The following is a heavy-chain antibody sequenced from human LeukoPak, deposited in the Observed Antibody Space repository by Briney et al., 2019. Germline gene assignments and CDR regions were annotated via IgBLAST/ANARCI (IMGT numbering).Heavy chain of an antibody. CDR2: IYYSGST. CDR3: ARAYWTRDAFDI. CDR1: GGSISSYY. J-gene: IGHJ3*02. D-gene: IGHD1-1*01. V-gene: IGHV4-59*01. Sequence: SETLSLTCTVSGGSISSYYWSWIRQPPGKGLEWIGYIYYSGSTNYNPSLKSRVTISVDTSKNQFSLKLSSVTAADTAVYYCARAYWTRDAFDIWGQGTMATVSS.